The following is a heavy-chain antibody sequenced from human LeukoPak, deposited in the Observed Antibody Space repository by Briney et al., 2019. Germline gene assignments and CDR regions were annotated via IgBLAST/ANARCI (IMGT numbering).Heavy chain of an antibody. Sequence: ASETLSLTCAVYGGSFSGYYWSWIRQPPGKGLEWIGEINRSGSTNYNPSLKSRVTISVNTSKNQFSLKLSSVTAADTAVYYCARGPITGTNSFNYYYYGMDVWGQGTTVTVSS. J-gene: IGHJ6*02. CDR1: GGSFSGYY. CDR3: ARGPITGTNSFNYYYYGMDV. CDR2: INRSGST. D-gene: IGHD1-20*01. V-gene: IGHV4-34*01.